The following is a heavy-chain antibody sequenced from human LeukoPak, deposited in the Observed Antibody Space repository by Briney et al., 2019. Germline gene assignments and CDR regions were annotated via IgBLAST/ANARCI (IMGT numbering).Heavy chain of an antibody. J-gene: IGHJ4*02. CDR3: ARGDYCSGGSCYLNY. V-gene: IGHV4-34*01. CDR1: GGSFSGYY. Sequence: SETLSLTCAVYGGSFSGYYWSWIRQPPGKGLEWIGEINHSGSTTYSPSLKTRVTISVDTSKNQFSLKVTSVTAADTAVYYCARGDYCSGGSCYLNYWGQGTLVTVSS. D-gene: IGHD2-15*01. CDR2: INHSGST.